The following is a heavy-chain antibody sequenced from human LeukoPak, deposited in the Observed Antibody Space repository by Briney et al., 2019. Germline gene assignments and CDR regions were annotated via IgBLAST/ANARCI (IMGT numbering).Heavy chain of an antibody. J-gene: IGHJ4*02. CDR3: ARGTYSSGWLEFSDFDF. D-gene: IGHD6-19*01. CDR2: INSRSTTL. CDR1: GFTFTYYH. Sequence: PGGSLRLSCAASGFTFTYYHMLWVRQAPGKGREWVSYINSRSTTLYYADSVKGRFTISRDNAMNPLYLELNSLRAEATAVYYCARGTYSSGWLEFSDFDFWGQGILVTVSS. V-gene: IGHV3-48*01.